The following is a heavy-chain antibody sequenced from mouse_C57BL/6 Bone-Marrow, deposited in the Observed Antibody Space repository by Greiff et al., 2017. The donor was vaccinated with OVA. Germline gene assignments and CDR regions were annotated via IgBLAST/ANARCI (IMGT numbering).Heavy chain of an antibody. CDR1: GYTFTSYW. V-gene: IGHV1-55*01. J-gene: IGHJ3*01. CDR3: ARKDSGRGWFAY. D-gene: IGHD1-1*01. Sequence: QVQLQQPGAELVKPGASVKMSCKASGYTFTSYWITWVKQRPGQGLEWIGDIYPGSGSTNYNEKFKSKATLTVDPSSSTDYMLLRSLTSEDSAVYYCARKDSGRGWFAYWGQGTLVTVSA. CDR2: IYPGSGST.